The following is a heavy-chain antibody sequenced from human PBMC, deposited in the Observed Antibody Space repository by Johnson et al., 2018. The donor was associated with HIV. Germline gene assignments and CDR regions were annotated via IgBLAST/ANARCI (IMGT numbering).Heavy chain of an antibody. V-gene: IGHV3-20*04. CDR3: ATRKDILTGYDAFDI. CDR1: GFTFDDYG. J-gene: IGHJ3*02. Sequence: VQLVESGGGVVWPGGSLRLSCAASGFTFDDYGMNWVRQVPGKGLEWVSGINWSGHDTAYSDSVKGRFTISRDNAKNSLYLQMNSLRPEDTALYYCATRKDILTGYDAFDIWGQGTMVTVSS. CDR2: INWSGHDT. D-gene: IGHD3-9*01.